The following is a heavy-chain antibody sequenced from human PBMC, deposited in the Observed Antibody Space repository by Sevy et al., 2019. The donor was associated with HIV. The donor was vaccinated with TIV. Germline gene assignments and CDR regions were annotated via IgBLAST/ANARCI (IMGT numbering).Heavy chain of an antibody. CDR2: IFHTEST. J-gene: IGHJ4*02. CDR3: ARDGGTVTTPGYFDY. V-gene: IGHV4-30-2*01. D-gene: IGHD4-17*01. Sequence: SETLSLTCAVSGGSISSGAYSWNWIRQPPGKGLEWIGYIFHTESTYYNPSLKSRVTISVDRSKNQFSLKLTSVTAADSAVYYCARDGGTVTTPGYFDYWGQGTLVTVSS. CDR1: GGSISSGAYS.